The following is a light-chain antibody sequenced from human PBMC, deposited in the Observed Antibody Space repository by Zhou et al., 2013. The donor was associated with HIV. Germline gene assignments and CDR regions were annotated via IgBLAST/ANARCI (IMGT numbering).Light chain of an antibody. J-gene: IGKJ2*01. V-gene: IGKV1-39*01. CDR2: ATS. CDR1: QSFSTY. Sequence: DIEMTQSPSSLSASVGDRVTITCRASQSFSTYLNWYQQKPGKAPNLLIYATSSLQSGVPSRFSGSASGTDFTLTISSLQPEDFATYYCQQTYSIPPYTFGQGTKLEIK. CDR3: QQTYSIPPYT.